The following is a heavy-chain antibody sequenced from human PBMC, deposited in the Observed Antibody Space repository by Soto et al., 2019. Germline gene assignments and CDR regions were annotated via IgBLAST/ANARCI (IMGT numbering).Heavy chain of an antibody. CDR2: ISYDGSNK. V-gene: IGHV3-30-3*01. D-gene: IGHD2-2*01. CDR1: GFTFSSYA. CDR3: ARDLSKGYQPVYYFDY. Sequence: GGSLRLSCAASGFTFSSYAMHWVRQAPGKGLEWVAVISYDGSNKYYADSVKGRFTISRDNSKNTLYLQMNSLRAEDTAVYYCARDLSKGYQPVYYFDYWGQGTLVTVSS. J-gene: IGHJ4*02.